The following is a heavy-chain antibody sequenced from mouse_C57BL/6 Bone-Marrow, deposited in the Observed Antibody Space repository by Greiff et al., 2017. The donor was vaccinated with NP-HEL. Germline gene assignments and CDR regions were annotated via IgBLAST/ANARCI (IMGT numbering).Heavy chain of an antibody. CDR2: ISDGGSYT. CDR1: GFTFSSYA. Sequence: EVHLVESGGGLVKPGGSLKLSCAASGFTFSSYAMSWVRQTPEKRLEWVATISDGGSYTYYPDNVKGRFTISRDNAKNNLYLQMSHLKSEDTAMYYCARGRLRYYYAMDYWGQGTSVTVSS. CDR3: ARGRLRYYYAMDY. D-gene: IGHD2-4*01. V-gene: IGHV5-4*01. J-gene: IGHJ4*01.